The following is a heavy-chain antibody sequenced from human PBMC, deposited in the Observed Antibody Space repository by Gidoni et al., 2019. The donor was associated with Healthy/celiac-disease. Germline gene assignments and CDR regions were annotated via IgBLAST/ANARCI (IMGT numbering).Heavy chain of an antibody. D-gene: IGHD3-10*01. J-gene: IGHJ4*02. CDR3: TRDRSYYGSGSYSPFDY. CDR2: IRSKAYGGTT. CDR1: GFTFGDYA. Sequence: EVQLVESGGGLVQPGRSLRLSCTASGFTFGDYAMSWFRQAPGKGLEWVGFIRSKAYGGTTEYAASVKGRFTISRDDSKSIAYLQMNSLKTEDTAVYYCTRDRSYYGSGSYSPFDYWGQGTLVTVSS. V-gene: IGHV3-49*03.